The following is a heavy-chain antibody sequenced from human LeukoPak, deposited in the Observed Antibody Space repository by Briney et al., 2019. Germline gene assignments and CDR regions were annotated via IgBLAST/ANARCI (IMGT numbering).Heavy chain of an antibody. V-gene: IGHV3-30*02. J-gene: IGHJ4*02. CDR1: GFTFSSYG. Sequence: GGSLRLSCAASGFTFSSYGMHWVRQAPGKGLEWVAFIRYYGSNKYYADSVKGRFTISRDNSKNTLYLQMNSLRAEDTAVYYCANIDGGWHGPLAPPPSSNYWGQGTLVTVSS. D-gene: IGHD6-19*01. CDR3: ANIDGGWHGPLAPPPSSNY. CDR2: IRYYGSNK.